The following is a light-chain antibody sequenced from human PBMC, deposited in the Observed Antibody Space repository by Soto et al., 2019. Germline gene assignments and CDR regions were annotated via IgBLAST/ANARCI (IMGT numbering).Light chain of an antibody. CDR1: QSVASSY. CDR3: QQYGSSPRTWT. V-gene: IGKV3-20*01. Sequence: EIVLTQSPGTLSLSPGERATLSCRASQSVASSYLAWYQQKPGQAPRLLIYDTSTRATGIPDRFSGSGSGTDFTITISILEPEDFAVYYCQQYGSSPRTWTFGQGTKVEI. J-gene: IGKJ1*01. CDR2: DTS.